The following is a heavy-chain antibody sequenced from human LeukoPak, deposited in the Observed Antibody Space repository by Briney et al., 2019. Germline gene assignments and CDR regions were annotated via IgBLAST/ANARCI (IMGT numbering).Heavy chain of an antibody. Sequence: GGSLRLSCAASGFTFSSYSMNWVRQAPGKGLEWVSSISSSSSYIYYADSVKGRFTTSRDNAKNSLYLQMNSLRPEDTAVYFCTRDIRLTTDRDAFDIWGQGTMVTVSS. V-gene: IGHV3-21*01. J-gene: IGHJ3*02. CDR2: ISSSSSYI. D-gene: IGHD1-14*01. CDR1: GFTFSSYS. CDR3: TRDIRLTTDRDAFDI.